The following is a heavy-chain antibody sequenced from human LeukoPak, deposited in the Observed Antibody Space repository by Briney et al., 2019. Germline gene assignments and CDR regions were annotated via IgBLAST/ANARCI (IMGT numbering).Heavy chain of an antibody. CDR2: INNSGST. D-gene: IGHD3-16*01. CDR1: GASFSDSY. CDR3: ARGRYGPRLGN. V-gene: IGHV4-34*01. J-gene: IGHJ4*02. Sequence: SETLSLTCAVYGASFSDSYWSWIRQSPEKGLEWIGEINNSGSTSYNPSLNSRVIMSVDRSKNQSSLRLTSVTAADTAVYYCARGRYGPRLGNWGQGTLVTVSS.